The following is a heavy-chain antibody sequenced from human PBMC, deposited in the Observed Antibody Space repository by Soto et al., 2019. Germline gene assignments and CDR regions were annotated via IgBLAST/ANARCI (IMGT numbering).Heavy chain of an antibody. J-gene: IGHJ4*02. CDR2: IIPILGIA. V-gene: IGHV1-69*02. D-gene: IGHD3-9*01. CDR3: ARGRYDDRGSHQIDN. Sequence: GASVKVSCKASGGTFSSYTISWVRQAPGQGLEWMGRIIPILGIANYAQKFQGRVTITADKSTSTAYMELSSLRSEDTAVYYCARGRYDDRGSHQIDNWGQGTLVTISS. CDR1: GGTFSSYT.